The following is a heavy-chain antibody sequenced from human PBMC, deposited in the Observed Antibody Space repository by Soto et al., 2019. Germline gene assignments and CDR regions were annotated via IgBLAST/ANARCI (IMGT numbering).Heavy chain of an antibody. Sequence: EVQLVESGGGLVQPGGSLRLSCAASGFTFSSYWMHWVRQVPGKGLVWVSRIDEYGNTINYADSVRGRFTISRDNAKKTLYLKMNGRRAEDRFLYYGKRDRGGGGGYWSQGTLVTVSS. CDR1: GFTFSSYW. CDR3: KRDRGGGGGY. D-gene: IGHD3-16*01. J-gene: IGHJ4*02. V-gene: IGHV3-74*01. CDR2: IDEYGNTI.